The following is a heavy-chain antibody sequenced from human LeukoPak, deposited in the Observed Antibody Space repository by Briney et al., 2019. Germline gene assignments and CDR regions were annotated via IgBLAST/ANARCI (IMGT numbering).Heavy chain of an antibody. CDR1: GFTFDDYA. V-gene: IGHV3-30-3*01. D-gene: IGHD2-2*01. J-gene: IGHJ6*02. CDR3: AREGIVVVPAAIARYIYYGMDV. Sequence: GGSLRLSCAASGFTFDDYAMHWVRQAPGKGLEWVAVISYDGSNKYYADSVKGRFTISRDNSKNTLYLQMNSLRAEDTAVYYCAREGIVVVPAAIARYIYYGMDVWGQGTTVTVSS. CDR2: ISYDGSNK.